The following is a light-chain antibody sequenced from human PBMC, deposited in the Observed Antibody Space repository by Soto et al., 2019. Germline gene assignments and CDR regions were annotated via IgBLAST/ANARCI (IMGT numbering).Light chain of an antibody. CDR2: DAS. J-gene: IGKJ1*01. V-gene: IGKV3-20*01. Sequence: EMVLTQSPGTLSLSPGEEATLSCRASQNVDSNYLAWYQQKPGQAPRLLIYDASSRATGIPDRFSGSGSGTDFTLTISRLEPEDFAVYYCQQYGGSPRTFGQGTKVDIK. CDR1: QNVDSNY. CDR3: QQYGGSPRT.